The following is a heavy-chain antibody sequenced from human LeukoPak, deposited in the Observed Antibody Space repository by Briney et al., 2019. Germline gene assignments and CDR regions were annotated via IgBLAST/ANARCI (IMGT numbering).Heavy chain of an antibody. D-gene: IGHD2-2*01. Sequence: GGSLRLSCAASGFTLRNYAMSWVRQAPGKGLEWVSTISGGGDSTNYADSVNGRFTISRDNSQKTLYLQLNSLRAEDTAIYYCAKCSSSWTDSDHWGQGTLVTVSS. CDR2: ISGGGDST. CDR3: AKCSSSWTDSDH. V-gene: IGHV3-23*01. J-gene: IGHJ4*02. CDR1: GFTLRNYA.